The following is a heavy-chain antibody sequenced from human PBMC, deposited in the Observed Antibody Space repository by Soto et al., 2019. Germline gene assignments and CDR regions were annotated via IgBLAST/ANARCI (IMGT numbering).Heavy chain of an antibody. Sequence: QVQLVQSGAEVKKPGSSVKVSCKASGGTFNSYAISWVRQAPGQALEWMGGVIPIFGTANYAQKFQGRVTITADESTSTAYMELSSLRSEDTAVYYCARSLRPNIAAAGPTFDYWGQGTLVTVSS. D-gene: IGHD6-13*01. CDR3: ARSLRPNIAAAGPTFDY. V-gene: IGHV1-69*01. J-gene: IGHJ4*02. CDR2: VIPIFGTA. CDR1: GGTFNSYA.